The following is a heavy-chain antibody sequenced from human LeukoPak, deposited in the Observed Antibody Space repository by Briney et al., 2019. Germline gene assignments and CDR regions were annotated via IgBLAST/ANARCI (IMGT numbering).Heavy chain of an antibody. D-gene: IGHD6-19*01. CDR2: INPNSGGT. Sequence: ASVKLSCKASGYTFTGYYIHWVRQAPGQALEWRRWINPNSGGTNSAQKFQGRVTLTRDTSISTAYLELSSLRSDDTAVYYCARDLGSGWIIVDYWGQGTLVTVSS. V-gene: IGHV1-2*02. CDR1: GYTFTGYY. CDR3: ARDLGSGWIIVDY. J-gene: IGHJ4*02.